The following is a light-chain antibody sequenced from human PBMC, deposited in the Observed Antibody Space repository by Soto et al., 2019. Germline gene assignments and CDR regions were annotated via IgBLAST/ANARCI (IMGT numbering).Light chain of an antibody. CDR2: DAS. CDR1: KGISRA. J-gene: IGKJ4*01. CDR3: QQFNSYPLT. Sequence: AIQLTRSQSPLSPSVGARATITGRAGKGISRALAWYQQKPGKAPKLLIYDASSLESGVPSRFSGSGSGTDFTLTISSLQPEDFATYYCQQFNSYPLTFGGGTKVEIK. V-gene: IGKV1-13*02.